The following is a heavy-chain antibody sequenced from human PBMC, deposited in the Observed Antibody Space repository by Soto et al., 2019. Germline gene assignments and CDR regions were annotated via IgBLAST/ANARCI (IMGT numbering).Heavy chain of an antibody. D-gene: IGHD3-22*01. Sequence: SETLSLTCDVSGESFSGYYWSWIRQPPGKGLGWIGQTFHGGGTNYSPSLKSRVTISVDTSKNQFSLELSSVTAADTAVYYCARPHYDSNTFYSFFDYWGQGTLVTVSS. J-gene: IGHJ4*02. V-gene: IGHV4-34*12. CDR2: TFHGGGT. CDR1: GESFSGYY. CDR3: ARPHYDSNTFYSFFDY.